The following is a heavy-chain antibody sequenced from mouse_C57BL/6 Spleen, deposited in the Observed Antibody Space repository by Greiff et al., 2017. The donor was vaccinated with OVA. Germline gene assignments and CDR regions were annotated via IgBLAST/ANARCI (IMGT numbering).Heavy chain of an antibody. J-gene: IGHJ4*01. Sequence: EVQLQQSGPELVKPGASVKIPCKASGYTFTDYNMDWVNPSHGKSLEWIGDINTTNGGTFYHHKFKGQATLTVDKSSSTVYMELRSLKSEDTAVYYCARLGWLRSMDYWGQGTSVTVSS. CDR3: ARLGWLRSMDY. CDR2: INTTNGGT. CDR1: GYTFTDYN. V-gene: IGHV1-18*01. D-gene: IGHD2-2*01.